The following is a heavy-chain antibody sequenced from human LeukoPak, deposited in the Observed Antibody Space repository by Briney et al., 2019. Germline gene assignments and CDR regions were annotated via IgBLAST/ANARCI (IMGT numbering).Heavy chain of an antibody. CDR3: AKEYGSGSYFDPYYFDY. Sequence: ASVTVSCKVSGYTLTELSMHWVRQAPGKGLGWVGGFDPEDGETIYAKTIQGRVTMTEDTSTDTAYTELSRLRSEDTALYYCAKEYGSGSYFDPYYFDYWGQGTLVTVSS. D-gene: IGHD3-10*01. CDR2: FDPEDGET. J-gene: IGHJ4*02. V-gene: IGHV1-24*01. CDR1: GYTLTELS.